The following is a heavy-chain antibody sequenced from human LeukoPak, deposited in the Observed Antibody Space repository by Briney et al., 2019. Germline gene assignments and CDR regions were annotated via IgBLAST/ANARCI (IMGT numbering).Heavy chain of an antibody. CDR1: GFTFSSYW. J-gene: IGHJ4*02. CDR3: ASLGEFYDILTGPQDI. D-gene: IGHD3-9*01. CDR2: IKQDGSEK. V-gene: IGHV3-7*01. Sequence: GGSLRLSCAASGFTFSSYWMSWVRQAPGKGLEWVANIKQDGSEKYYVDSVKGRFTISRENAKNSLYLQMNSMRAEDTAVYYCASLGEFYDILTGPQDIWGQGTLVTVSS.